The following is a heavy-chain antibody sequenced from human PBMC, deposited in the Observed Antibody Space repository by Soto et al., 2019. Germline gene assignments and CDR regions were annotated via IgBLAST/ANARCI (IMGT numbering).Heavy chain of an antibody. CDR3: AKGRKAEWELLGY. J-gene: IGHJ4*02. D-gene: IGHD1-26*01. CDR1: GFTFSSYG. V-gene: IGHV3-30*18. Sequence: VQLVESGGGVVQPGRSLRLSCAASGFTFSSYGMHWVRQAPGKGLEWVAVISYDGSNKYYADSVKGRFTISRDNSKNTLYLQMNSLRAEDTAVYYCAKGRKAEWELLGYWDQGTLVTVSS. CDR2: ISYDGSNK.